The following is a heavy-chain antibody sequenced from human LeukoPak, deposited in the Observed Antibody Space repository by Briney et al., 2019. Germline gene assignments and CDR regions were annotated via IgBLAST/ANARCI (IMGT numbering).Heavy chain of an antibody. CDR3: ARGPGLLGYCRGGSCYGY. Sequence: SETLSLTCAVYGGSFSGYYWSWVRQPPGKGLEWIGEINHSGSTNYNPSLKSRVTISVDTSKNQFSLKLSSVTAADTAVYYCARGPGLLGYCRGGSCYGYWGQGTLVTVSS. V-gene: IGHV4-34*01. CDR1: GGSFSGYY. CDR2: INHSGST. D-gene: IGHD2-15*01. J-gene: IGHJ4*02.